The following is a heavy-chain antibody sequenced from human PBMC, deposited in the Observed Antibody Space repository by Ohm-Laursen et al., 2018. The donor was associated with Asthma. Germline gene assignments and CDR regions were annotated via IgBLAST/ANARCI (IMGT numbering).Heavy chain of an antibody. D-gene: IGHD2-15*01. CDR3: ARDLGYCSGGSCTPPAPGPADY. CDR2: INTNTGKP. V-gene: IGHV7-4-1*02. J-gene: IGHJ4*02. CDR1: GYTLSNYG. Sequence: ASVKVSCKASGYTLSNYGINWVRQAPGQGLEWTGWINTNTGKPSYAQGYTGRFVFSLDTAASTAYLQISSLEAEDSAVYYCARDLGYCSGGSCTPPAPGPADYWGQGTLVTVSS.